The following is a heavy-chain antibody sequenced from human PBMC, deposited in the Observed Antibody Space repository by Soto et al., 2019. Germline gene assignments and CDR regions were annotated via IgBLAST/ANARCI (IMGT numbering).Heavy chain of an antibody. V-gene: IGHV4-59*01. Sequence: PSETLSLTSNVPGNSISSYYWSWIRQPPGKALEWIGYIYYSGSTNYHPSLKSRVTISVDTSKNQFSLKLSAVTAADTAVYYCARGSSGYDLGGMDVWGQGTTVTVSS. D-gene: IGHD5-12*01. CDR1: GNSISSYY. CDR3: ARGSSGYDLGGMDV. J-gene: IGHJ6*02. CDR2: IYYSGST.